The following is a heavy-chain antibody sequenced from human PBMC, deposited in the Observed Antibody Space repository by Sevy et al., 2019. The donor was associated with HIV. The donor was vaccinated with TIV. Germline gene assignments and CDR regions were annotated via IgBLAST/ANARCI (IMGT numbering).Heavy chain of an antibody. J-gene: IGHJ3*02. V-gene: IGHV6-1*01. CDR2: TYYRSRWYN. Sequence: SQTLSLTCAISGDSVSTNSAAWNWIRQSPSKGLEWLGRTYYRSRWYNDYAPSVRSRITINPDTSKNQLSLQLNSVTPEDTAVYYCAREGKDAFDIWGQGTMVTVS. CDR1: GDSVSTNSAA. D-gene: IGHD3-10*01. CDR3: AREGKDAFDI.